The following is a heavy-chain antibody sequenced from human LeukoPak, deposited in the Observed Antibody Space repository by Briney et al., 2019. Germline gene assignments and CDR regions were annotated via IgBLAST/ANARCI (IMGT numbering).Heavy chain of an antibody. J-gene: IGHJ4*02. V-gene: IGHV7-4-1*02. CDR2: INTNTGNP. D-gene: IGHD3-3*01. CDR1: GYTFTGYY. Sequence: WASVKVSCKASGYTFTGYYMHWVRQAPGQGLEWMGWINTNTGNPTYAQGFTGRFVFSLDTSVTTAYLQITSLKAEDTAVYYCATGQIFGIVDYWGQGTLVTVSS. CDR3: ATGQIFGIVDY.